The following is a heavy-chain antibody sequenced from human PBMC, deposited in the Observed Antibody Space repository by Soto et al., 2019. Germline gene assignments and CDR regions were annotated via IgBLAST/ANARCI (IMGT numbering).Heavy chain of an antibody. CDR3: ASTYDFCGGRSYLDS. CDR2: TIPRIATS. CDR1: GGTISSYT. D-gene: IGHD2-21*01. Sequence: QVQLVQSGSEVKKPGSSVKISCKASGGTISSYTFSWVRQAPGQGLEWMGGTIPRIATSNHAQKYQGGVTITADESTITVYMELSRLTSEDSAVYYCASTYDFCGGRSYLDSWGQGTLVTLSS. J-gene: IGHJ5*01. V-gene: IGHV1-69*01.